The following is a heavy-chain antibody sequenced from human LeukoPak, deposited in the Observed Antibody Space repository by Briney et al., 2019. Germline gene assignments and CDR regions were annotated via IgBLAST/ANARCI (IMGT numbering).Heavy chain of an antibody. D-gene: IGHD5-12*01. J-gene: IGHJ4*02. V-gene: IGHV1-18*01. CDR3: ARVGTLVAHPGDY. CDR2: ISAYNGNT. CDR1: GYTFTSYG. Sequence: GSVNVSCKASGYTFTSYGISWVRQAPGQGREWMGWISAYNGNTNYARKLQGRVTMTTDTSTSTAYMELRSLRSDDTAVYHCARVGTLVAHPGDYWGQGTPVTVSS.